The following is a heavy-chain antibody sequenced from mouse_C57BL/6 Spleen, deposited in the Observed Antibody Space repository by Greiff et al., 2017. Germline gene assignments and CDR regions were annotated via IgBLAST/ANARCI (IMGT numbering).Heavy chain of an antibody. J-gene: IGHJ4*01. Sequence: VQLQQSGPELVKPGASVKISCTASGYSFTDYYINWVQQRPGQGLAWIGWIYPGSGTTLYNEKFKGKATLTVDTSSSSAYMQLSRLTSEDSAVYFYARSGLLGYYDYWGQGTSVTVSS. V-gene: IGHV1-84*01. CDR3: ARSGLLGYYDY. D-gene: IGHD2-3*01. CDR1: GYSFTDYY. CDR2: IYPGSGTT.